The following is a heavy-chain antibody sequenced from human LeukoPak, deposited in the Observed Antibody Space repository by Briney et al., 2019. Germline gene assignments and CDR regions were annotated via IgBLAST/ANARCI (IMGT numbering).Heavy chain of an antibody. V-gene: IGHV3-74*01. CDR3: ARPEEDYYGMDV. J-gene: IGHJ6*04. CDR1: GFTFSSYW. CDR2: INSDGSST. Sequence: PGGSLRLSCAASGFTFSSYWMHWVRQAPGKGLVWVSRINSDGSSTSYADSVKGRFTISRDNAKNTLYLRLNSLRAEDTAVYYCARPEEDYYGMDVWGKGTTVTVSS.